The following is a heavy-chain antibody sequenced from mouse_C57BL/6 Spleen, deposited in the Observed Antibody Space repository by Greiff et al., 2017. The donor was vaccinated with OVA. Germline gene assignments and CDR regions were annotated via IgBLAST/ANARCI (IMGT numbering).Heavy chain of an antibody. Sequence: QVQLQQPGAELVRPGSSVKLSCKASGYTFTSYWMHWVKQRPIQGLEWIGNIDPSDSETHYNQKFKDKATLTVDKSSSTAYMQLSSLTSEDSAVYYCASPTSLYYDLAYWGQGTLVTVSA. CDR2: IDPSDSET. D-gene: IGHD2-4*01. CDR1: GYTFTSYW. J-gene: IGHJ3*01. V-gene: IGHV1-52*01. CDR3: ASPTSLYYDLAY.